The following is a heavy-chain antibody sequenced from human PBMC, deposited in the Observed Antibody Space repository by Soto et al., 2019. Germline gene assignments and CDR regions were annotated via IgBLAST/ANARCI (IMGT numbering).Heavy chain of an antibody. CDR1: GGSISSGGYY. CDR3: ARKDSGYADYMDV. V-gene: IGHV4-31*03. J-gene: IGHJ6*03. D-gene: IGHD5-12*01. CDR2: IYYSGST. Sequence: QVQLQESGPGLVKPSQTVSITCTVSGGSISSGGYYWSWIRQHPGKGLEWIGYIYYSGSTYYNPSLKSRVTMSVDTSENQFSLRLSSVTAADTAVYYCARKDSGYADYMDVWGKGTTVTVSS.